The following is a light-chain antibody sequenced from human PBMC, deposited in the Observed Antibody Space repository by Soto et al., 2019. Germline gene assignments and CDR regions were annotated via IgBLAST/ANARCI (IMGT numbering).Light chain of an antibody. V-gene: IGLV2-14*01. Sequence: QSALTQPGSVSGSPGHAITISCTGTSSDVGGYNYVSWYQQHPGKAPKLMIYEVSNRPSGVSNRFSGSKSGNTASLTISGLQAEDEADYYCSSYTSSSHYVFGTGTKVTVL. CDR1: SSDVGGYNY. CDR3: SSYTSSSHYV. CDR2: EVS. J-gene: IGLJ1*01.